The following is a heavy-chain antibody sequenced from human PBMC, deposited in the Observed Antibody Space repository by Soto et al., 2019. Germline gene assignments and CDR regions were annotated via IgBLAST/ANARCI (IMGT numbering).Heavy chain of an antibody. D-gene: IGHD3-10*01. CDR2: INPSRGVA. J-gene: IGHJ4*02. CDR3: ARVSRFSSDHRFFDS. V-gene: IGHV1-46*01. CDR1: GSPLTRSY. Sequence: GXSVKVSSNASGSPLTRSYMHLVRQAPGQWLEWMGSINPSRGVADYAQRFQCRVSMTSDTSTSKVYMELSSLTSEDSAVYYCARVSRFSSDHRFFDSWGQGTPVTVSS.